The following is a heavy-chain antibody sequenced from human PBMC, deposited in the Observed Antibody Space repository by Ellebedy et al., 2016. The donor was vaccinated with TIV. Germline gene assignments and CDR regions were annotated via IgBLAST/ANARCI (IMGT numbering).Heavy chain of an antibody. J-gene: IGHJ4*02. V-gene: IGHV1-69*13. CDR3: ARDDRRSGGRYLGIAN. CDR1: GGTFXPYA. D-gene: IGHD6-19*01. Sequence: AASVKVSCKASGGTFXPYAILXVRHXPGQGLXWMGGIIPMFGTVKYAHKFQGRVTVTADESTSTAYMDLSSLTSEDTAVYYCARDDRRSGGRYLGIANWGKGTLVTVSS. CDR2: IIPMFGTV.